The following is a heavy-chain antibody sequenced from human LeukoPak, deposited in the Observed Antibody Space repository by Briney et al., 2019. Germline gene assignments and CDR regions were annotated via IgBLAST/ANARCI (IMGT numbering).Heavy chain of an antibody. Sequence: PSETLSLTCAVYGGSFSGYYWSWIRQPPGKGLEWIGEINQSGSTNYNPSLKSRVTISMDTSKNQISLKLSSVTAADTAVYYCAKRDSSGWNYFDYWGQGTLVTVSS. D-gene: IGHD6-19*01. CDR3: AKRDSSGWNYFDY. V-gene: IGHV4-34*01. CDR2: INQSGST. J-gene: IGHJ4*02. CDR1: GGSFSGYY.